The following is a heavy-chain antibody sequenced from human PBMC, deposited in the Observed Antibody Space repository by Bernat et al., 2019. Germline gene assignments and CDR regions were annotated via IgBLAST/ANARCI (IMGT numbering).Heavy chain of an antibody. CDR2: IWYDGSNK. Sequence: VQLVESGGGVVQPGRSLRLSCAASGFTFSSYGMHWVRQAPGKGLEWVAVIWYDGSNKYYADSVKGRFTISRDNSKNTLYLQMNSLRAEDTAVYYCARDPQERGYCSGGSCFHYYYYYYMDVWGKGTTVTVSS. J-gene: IGHJ6*03. CDR3: ARDPQERGYCSGGSCFHYYYYYYMDV. CDR1: GFTFSSYG. V-gene: IGHV3-33*01. D-gene: IGHD2-15*01.